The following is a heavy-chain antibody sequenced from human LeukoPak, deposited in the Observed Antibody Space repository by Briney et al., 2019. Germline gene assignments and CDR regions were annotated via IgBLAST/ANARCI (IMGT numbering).Heavy chain of an antibody. J-gene: IGHJ4*02. CDR1: GFTFSSYG. Sequence: PGGSLRLSCAASGFTFSSYGMHWVRQAPGKGLEWVAVISYDGSNKYYADSVKGRFTISRDNSKNTLYLQMNSLRAEDTAVYYCAKDGCSSTSCYVVGLDYWGQGTLVTVSS. V-gene: IGHV3-30*18. D-gene: IGHD2-2*01. CDR3: AKDGCSSTSCYVVGLDY. CDR2: ISYDGSNK.